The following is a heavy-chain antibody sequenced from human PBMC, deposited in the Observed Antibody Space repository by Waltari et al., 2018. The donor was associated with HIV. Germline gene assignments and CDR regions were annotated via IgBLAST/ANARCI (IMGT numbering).Heavy chain of an antibody. Sequence: EVQLVESGGGLVQPGGSQRLSCAASGFSFSDFWMSWVRRAPGKGLEWVANINQDGRGKKVVDSVKGRFSISRDNAKNSLYLQMNSLRAEDTAVYYCARNLDYYGSGSYTFDRWGQGSLVTVSS. CDR3: ARNLDYYGSGSYTFDR. CDR2: INQDGRGK. D-gene: IGHD3-10*01. J-gene: IGHJ4*02. CDR1: GFSFSDFW. V-gene: IGHV3-7*01.